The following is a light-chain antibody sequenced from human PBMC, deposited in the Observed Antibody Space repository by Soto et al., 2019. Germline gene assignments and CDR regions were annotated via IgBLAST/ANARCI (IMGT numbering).Light chain of an antibody. CDR3: QQYGDSFT. J-gene: IGKJ3*01. V-gene: IGKV3-20*01. CDR1: ESVRSTF. Sequence: EIVLTQSPGTLSLSPGERATLSCRASESVRSTFLAWYQQKPGQAPRLLIYGASSRATGIPDRFSGSGSGTDFTLTISSLEPEDFAVYYCQQYGDSFTFGPGTKVDIK. CDR2: GAS.